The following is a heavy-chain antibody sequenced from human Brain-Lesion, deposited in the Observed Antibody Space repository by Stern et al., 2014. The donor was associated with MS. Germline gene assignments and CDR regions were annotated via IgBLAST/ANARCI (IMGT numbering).Heavy chain of an antibody. V-gene: IGHV4-39*01. CDR2: IYYSGTT. J-gene: IGHJ4*02. Sequence: QLQLQESGPGLVKPSETLSLTCSVSGGSISRSTYYWGWIRQPPGKGLEWIGSIYYSGTTYYNPSLKSRVTIDTSTNPFSHRLTSVTAADTAVYYCARHDGWLPHYWSQGTLVTVSS. D-gene: IGHD5-12*01. CDR3: ARHDGWLPHY. CDR1: GGSISRSTYY.